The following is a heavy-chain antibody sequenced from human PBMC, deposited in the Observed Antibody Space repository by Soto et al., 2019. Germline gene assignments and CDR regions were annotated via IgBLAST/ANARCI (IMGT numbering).Heavy chain of an antibody. D-gene: IGHD6-19*01. CDR1: GFSLRTSGVG. V-gene: IGHV2-5*01. CDR3: AKSGSSGWYGWFDP. J-gene: IGHJ5*02. CDR2: IYWNDDK. Sequence: QITLKESGPTLVKPTQTLTLTCIFSGFSLRTSGVGVGWIRQPPGKALEWLGFIYWNDDKRYSPSLKSRLTITKDTSKNQVVLTMTNMDPVDTAKYYCAKSGSSGWYGWFDPWGQGTLVTVSS.